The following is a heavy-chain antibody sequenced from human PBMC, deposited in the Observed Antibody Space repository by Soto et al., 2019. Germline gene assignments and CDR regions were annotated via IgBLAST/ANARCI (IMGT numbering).Heavy chain of an antibody. CDR1: GFTFSNNA. V-gene: IGHV3-23*01. D-gene: IGHD6-19*01. J-gene: IGHJ4*02. CDR2: ISGSGGRT. Sequence: EVQVLESGGGLVQPGGSLRLSCAASGFTFSNNAMSWVRQAPGKGLQWVASISGSGGRTFYAVSVKGRFTISRDNSENTLYMQMNRLSAEDTAIYYCARGGSQWLADFDYWGQGTLVSVSS. CDR3: ARGGSQWLADFDY.